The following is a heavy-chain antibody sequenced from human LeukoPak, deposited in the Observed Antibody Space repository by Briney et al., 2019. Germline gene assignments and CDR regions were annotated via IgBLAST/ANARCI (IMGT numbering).Heavy chain of an antibody. Sequence: GGSLRLSCAASGFTFGTYAMHWVRQAPGKGLEWLAVISSDGSSKYYADSVRGRFTISRDSSKNTLYVQMNSLRDEDTAVYYCARQGLEFWGQGTLVTVSS. CDR1: GFTFGTYA. D-gene: IGHD3-10*01. V-gene: IGHV3-30-3*01. CDR3: ARQGLEF. CDR2: ISSDGSSK. J-gene: IGHJ4*02.